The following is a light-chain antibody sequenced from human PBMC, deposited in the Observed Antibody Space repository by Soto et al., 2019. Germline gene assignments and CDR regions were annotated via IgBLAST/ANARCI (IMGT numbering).Light chain of an antibody. Sequence: QSALTQPASLSGSLVQSITISCTGSISDVGRFDVVSWFQQHPGQVPKLIIYEGSGRPSGVSSRFSGSKSGNTASLTISGLQAEDEADYYCCAYVGARTYVFGTGTKVTVL. V-gene: IGLV2-23*01. CDR1: ISDVGRFDV. CDR2: EGS. CDR3: CAYVGARTYV. J-gene: IGLJ1*01.